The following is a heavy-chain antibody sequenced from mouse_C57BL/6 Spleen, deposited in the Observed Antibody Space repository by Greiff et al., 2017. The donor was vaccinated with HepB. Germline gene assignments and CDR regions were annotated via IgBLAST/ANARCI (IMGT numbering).Heavy chain of an antibody. CDR3: ARFSGTRGYFDV. V-gene: IGHV1-50*01. CDR2: LDPSDSYT. CDR1: GYTFTSYW. D-gene: IGHD4-1*01. J-gene: IGHJ1*03. Sequence: QVQLQQPGAELVKPGASVKLSCKASGYTFTSYWMQWVKQRPGQGLEWIGELDPSDSYTNYNQKFKGKATLTVDTSSSTAYMHLSSLTSEDSAVYYCARFSGTRGYFDVWGTGTTVTVSS.